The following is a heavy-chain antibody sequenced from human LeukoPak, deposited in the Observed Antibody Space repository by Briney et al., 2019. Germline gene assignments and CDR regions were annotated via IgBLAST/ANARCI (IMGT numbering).Heavy chain of an antibody. J-gene: IGHJ4*02. Sequence: ASVKVSCKASGGTSSSYAISWVRRAPGQGLEWMGGIIPIFGTANYAQKFQGRVTITADESTTTAYMELSSLRSEDTAVYYCARGAGKYIDSSLDYWGQGTLVTVSS. D-gene: IGHD3-10*01. V-gene: IGHV1-69*13. CDR3: ARGAGKYIDSSLDY. CDR1: GGTSSSYA. CDR2: IIPIFGTA.